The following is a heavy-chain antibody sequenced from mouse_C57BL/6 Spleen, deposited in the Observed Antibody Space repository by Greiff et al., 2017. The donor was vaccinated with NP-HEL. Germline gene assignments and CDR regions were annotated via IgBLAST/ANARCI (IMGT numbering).Heavy chain of an antibody. CDR1: GYTFTSYW. CDR2: INPSSGYT. D-gene: IGHD1-1*01. V-gene: IGHV1-7*01. Sequence: VQLQQSGAELVKPGASVKLSCKASGYTFTSYWMHWVKQRPGQGLEWIGNINPSSGYTKYNPKFKDKATLTADKSSSPAYMQLSSLTYEDSAVYYCARLMSAIVAHFDYWGQGTTLTVSS. CDR3: ARLMSAIVAHFDY. J-gene: IGHJ2*01.